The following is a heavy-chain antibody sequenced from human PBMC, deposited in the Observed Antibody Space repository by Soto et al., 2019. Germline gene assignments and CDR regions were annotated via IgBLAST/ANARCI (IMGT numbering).Heavy chain of an antibody. CDR3: ARVGYCTNGVCYRNYYYYGMDV. D-gene: IGHD2-8*01. Sequence: SVKVSCKASGGTFSSYAISWVRQAPGQGLEWMGGIIPIFGTANYAQKFQGRVTITADESTSTAYMELSSLRSEDTAVYYCARVGYCTNGVCYRNYYYYGMDVWGQGTTVPVSS. CDR1: GGTFSSYA. CDR2: IIPIFGTA. V-gene: IGHV1-69*13. J-gene: IGHJ6*02.